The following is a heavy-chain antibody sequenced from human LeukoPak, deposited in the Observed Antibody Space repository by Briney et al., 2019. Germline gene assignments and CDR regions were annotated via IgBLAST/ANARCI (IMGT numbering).Heavy chain of an antibody. J-gene: IGHJ4*02. CDR1: GGSISNYY. CDR2: IYYSGST. CDR3: ARLDYGDQNFDY. Sequence: SETLSLTCTVSGGSISNYYWSWIRQPPGKGLEWIGYIYYSGSTNYNPSLKSRVTISVDTSKNQFSLKLSSVTAADTAVYYCARLDYGDQNFDYWGQGTLVTVSS. V-gene: IGHV4-59*08. D-gene: IGHD4-17*01.